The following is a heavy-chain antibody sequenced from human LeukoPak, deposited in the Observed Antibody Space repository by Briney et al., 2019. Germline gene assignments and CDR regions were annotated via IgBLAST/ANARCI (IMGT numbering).Heavy chain of an antibody. CDR3: TRDRGQWLADY. Sequence: SETLSLTCTDSGGSISTSGYYWGWIRQPPGKGLEYFASVDSSGNAYYNPSLQSRVTISSDTSKNQFSLKLSSVTAADTAVYYCTRDRGQWLADYWGQGTLVTVSS. CDR1: GGSISTSGYY. CDR2: VDSSGNA. D-gene: IGHD6-19*01. J-gene: IGHJ4*02. V-gene: IGHV4-39*07.